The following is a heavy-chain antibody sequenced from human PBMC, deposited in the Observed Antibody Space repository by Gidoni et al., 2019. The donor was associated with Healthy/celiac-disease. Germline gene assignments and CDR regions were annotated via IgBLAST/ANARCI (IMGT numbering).Heavy chain of an antibody. V-gene: IGHV3-30*18. CDR3: AKPNYDGGAFDI. J-gene: IGHJ3*02. D-gene: IGHD3-22*01. Sequence: QVQLVPSGVGVVQPGGSLSLSCAASGFPFSSYGMHWVRQAPGRGLGWVAVISYDGSNKYYADYVKGRFTISRDNSKNTLYLQMNSLRAEDTAVYYCAKPNYDGGAFDIWGQGTMVTVSS. CDR1: GFPFSSYG. CDR2: ISYDGSNK.